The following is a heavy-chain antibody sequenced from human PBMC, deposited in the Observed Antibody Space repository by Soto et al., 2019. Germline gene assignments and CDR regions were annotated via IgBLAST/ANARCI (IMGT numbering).Heavy chain of an antibody. V-gene: IGHV4-59*03. CDR2: VHGSGST. D-gene: IGHD2-15*01. J-gene: IGHJ4*02. CDR1: GEASSNYY. CDR3: ARGTRSLLTPFVAY. Sequence: SETLSLTCSVSGEASSNYYWSWIRQTPGRGLEWIGCVHGSGSTDYNPSLKGRVIISLHTSKSQFSLSLRSATAADTATYYCARGTRSLLTPFVAYWGPG.